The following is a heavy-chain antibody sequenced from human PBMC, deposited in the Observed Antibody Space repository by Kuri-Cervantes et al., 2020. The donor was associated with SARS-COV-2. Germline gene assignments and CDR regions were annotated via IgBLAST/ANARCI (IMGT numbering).Heavy chain of an antibody. V-gene: IGHV5-51*01. CDR1: GYTFTSYW. CDR2: IYPXDSDI. CDR3: ARGMGYKRIGPFDY. J-gene: IGHJ4*02. Sequence: GESLKIXCKGSGYTFTSYWIAWVRKMPGKGLEWMGIIYPXDSDIRYGPSFQGQVTISADKSXSTAYLQWSSLKASDTAIXFCARGMGYKRIGPFDYWGQGTLVTVSS. D-gene: IGHD1-14*01.